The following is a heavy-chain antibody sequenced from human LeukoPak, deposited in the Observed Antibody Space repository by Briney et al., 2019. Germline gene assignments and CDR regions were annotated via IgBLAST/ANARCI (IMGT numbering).Heavy chain of an antibody. CDR3: AKDPVVGATSSAFDI. V-gene: IGHV3-23*01. J-gene: IGHJ3*02. CDR1: GFTVSSNY. Sequence: PGGSLRLSCAASGFTVSSNYMSWVRQAPGKGPEWVSAISGSGGSTYYADSVKGRFTISRDNSKNTLYLQMNSLRAEDTAVYYCAKDPVVGATSSAFDIWGQGTMVTVSS. D-gene: IGHD1-26*01. CDR2: ISGSGGST.